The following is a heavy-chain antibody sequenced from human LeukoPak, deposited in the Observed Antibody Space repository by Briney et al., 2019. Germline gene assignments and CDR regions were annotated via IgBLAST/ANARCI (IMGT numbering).Heavy chain of an antibody. Sequence: SETLSLTCTVSGGSISSYYWSWIRQPPGKGLEWIGYIYYSGSTNYNPSLKSRVTISVDTSKNQFSLKLSSVTAADTAVYYCARGMDFWSGYYSSRNYGMDVWGQGTTVTVSS. J-gene: IGHJ6*02. CDR2: IYYSGST. V-gene: IGHV4-59*08. CDR1: GGSISSYY. D-gene: IGHD3-3*01. CDR3: ARGMDFWSGYYSSRNYGMDV.